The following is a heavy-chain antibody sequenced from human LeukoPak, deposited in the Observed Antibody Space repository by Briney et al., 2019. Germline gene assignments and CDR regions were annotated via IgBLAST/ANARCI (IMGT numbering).Heavy chain of an antibody. CDR3: ARGIHGIVVVPAITNFNY. J-gene: IGHJ4*02. Sequence: SETLSLTCAVYGGSFSGYYWSWIRQPPGKGLEWIGEINHSGSTNYNPSLKSRVTISVDTSKNQFSLKLSSVTAADTAVYYCARGIHGIVVVPAITNFNYWGQGTLVTVSS. CDR1: GGSFSGYY. CDR2: INHSGST. D-gene: IGHD2-21*02. V-gene: IGHV4-34*01.